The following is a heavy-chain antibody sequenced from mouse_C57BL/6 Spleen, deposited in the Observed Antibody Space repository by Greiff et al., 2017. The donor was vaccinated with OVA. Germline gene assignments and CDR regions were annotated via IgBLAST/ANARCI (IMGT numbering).Heavy chain of an antibody. CDR2: INPRSGYT. D-gene: IGHD2-1*01. CDR1: GYTFTNYW. V-gene: IGHV1-7*01. Sequence: VQLQESGAELAKPGASVKLSCKASGYTFTNYWMHWVKQRPGQGLEWIGYINPRSGYTKYNQKFKDKATLTADKSSSTAYMQLSSLTYEDSSVYYCARGDGNYEFDYWGQGTTLTVSS. CDR3: ARGDGNYEFDY. J-gene: IGHJ2*01.